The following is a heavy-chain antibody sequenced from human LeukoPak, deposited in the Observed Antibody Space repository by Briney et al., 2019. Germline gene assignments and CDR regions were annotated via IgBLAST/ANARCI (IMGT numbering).Heavy chain of an antibody. CDR3: ATHSSGVYFDY. D-gene: IGHD6-6*01. CDR2: IYYSGST. Sequence: SETLSLTCTVSGGSISSGGYYWSWIRQHPGKGLEWIGYIYYSGSTYYNPSLKSRVTISVDTSKNQFSLKLSSVTAADTAVYYCATHSSGVYFDYWGQGTLVTVSS. J-gene: IGHJ4*02. CDR1: GGSISSGGYY. V-gene: IGHV4-31*03.